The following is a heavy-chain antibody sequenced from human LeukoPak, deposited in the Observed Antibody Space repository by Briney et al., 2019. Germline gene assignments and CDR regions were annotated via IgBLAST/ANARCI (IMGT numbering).Heavy chain of an antibody. V-gene: IGHV4-39*01. D-gene: IGHD5-18*01. J-gene: IGHJ4*02. CDR1: RGSISSSTSY. Sequence: ETLSLTSTLSRGSISSSTSYCGWIRPPPGDGLEWIATIYYSGVTYHNPSHKRQVTIPVDTSKNQFSLKLSSVTAADTAVYYCARGACLSGYSYYFDSWGQGTLVTVSS. CDR2: IYYSGVT. CDR3: ARGACLSGYSYYFDS.